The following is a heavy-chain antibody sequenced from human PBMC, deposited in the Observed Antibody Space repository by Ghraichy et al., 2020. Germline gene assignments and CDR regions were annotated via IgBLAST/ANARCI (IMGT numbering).Heavy chain of an antibody. J-gene: IGHJ5*02. CDR2: IWYDGSNK. CDR3: AREGYDFWSGSMLIHWFDH. Sequence: GGSLRLSCAASGFTFSSYGMHWVRQAPGKGLEWVAGIWYDGSNKYYADSVKGRFTISRDNSKNTLYLQMNSLRAEDTAVYYCAREGYDFWSGSMLIHWFDHWGQGTLVTVSS. V-gene: IGHV3-33*01. D-gene: IGHD3-3*01. CDR1: GFTFSSYG.